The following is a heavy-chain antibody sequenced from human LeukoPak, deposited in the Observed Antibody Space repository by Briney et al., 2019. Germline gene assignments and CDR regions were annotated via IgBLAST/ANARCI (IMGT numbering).Heavy chain of an antibody. CDR3: AKASAMIVVVSKHFDY. Sequence: GGSLRLFCASSGFTFSSYAMSWVRQAPGKGLEWVSTIGGTGVRTYYADSVKGRFTISRDNSKNTLYLQMNSLRAEDTAVYYCAKASAMIVVVSKHFDYWGQGTLVTVPS. CDR2: IGGTGVRT. D-gene: IGHD3-22*01. CDR1: GFTFSSYA. J-gene: IGHJ4*02. V-gene: IGHV3-23*01.